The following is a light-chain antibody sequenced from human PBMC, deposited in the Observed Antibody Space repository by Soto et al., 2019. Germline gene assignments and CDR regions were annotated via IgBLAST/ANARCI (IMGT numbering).Light chain of an antibody. CDR3: QQSYSTHWT. CDR2: AAS. Sequence: DIQMTQSPSSLSASVGDRVTITCRASQSISTYLNWYQQKPGKAPKLLIYAASNLQSGVPSRFSGSGSVTDFTLTISSLQPEDFATYFCQQSYSTHWTFGQGTKVEIK. V-gene: IGKV1-39*01. CDR1: QSISTY. J-gene: IGKJ1*01.